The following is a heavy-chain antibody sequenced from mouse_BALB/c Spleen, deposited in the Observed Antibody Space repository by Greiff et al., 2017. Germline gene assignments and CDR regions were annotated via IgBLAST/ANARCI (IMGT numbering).Heavy chain of an antibody. CDR3: ARGQDYGSRGAD. Sequence: EVKLVESGGGLVKPGGSLKLPCAASGFTFSSYAMSWVRQTPEKRLEWVASISSGGSTYYPDSVKGRFTISRDNARNILYLQMSSLRSEDTAMYYCARGQDYGSRGADWGQGTLVTVSA. D-gene: IGHD1-1*01. CDR2: ISSGGST. CDR1: GFTFSSYA. J-gene: IGHJ3*01. V-gene: IGHV5-6-5*01.